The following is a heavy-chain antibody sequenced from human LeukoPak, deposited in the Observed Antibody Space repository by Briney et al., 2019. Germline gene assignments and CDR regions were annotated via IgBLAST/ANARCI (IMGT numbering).Heavy chain of an antibody. CDR2: ISLDGSTT. Sequence: PGGSLRLSCAGSGLTFSGYWMHWVRQAPGKGLVWVSRISLDGSTTAYADSVKGRFTISRDNAKDTVYLQMNSLRAEDTAVYYCARGDTAMAYWYFDLWGRGTLVTVSS. D-gene: IGHD5-18*01. J-gene: IGHJ2*01. CDR1: GLTFSGYW. CDR3: ARGDTAMAYWYFDL. V-gene: IGHV3-74*01.